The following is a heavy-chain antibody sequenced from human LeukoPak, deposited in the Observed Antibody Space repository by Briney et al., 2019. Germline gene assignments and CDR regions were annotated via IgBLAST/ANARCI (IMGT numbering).Heavy chain of an antibody. CDR1: GFIFRNYW. CDR3: ARDGGLHTNFDY. CDR2: TKPDGSAE. J-gene: IGHJ4*02. V-gene: IGHV3-7*01. D-gene: IGHD2-15*01. Sequence: GGSLRLSCAASGFIFRNYWMGWVRQAPGKGLEWVANTKPDGSAEYYADSVRGRFSTSRDNANNLLYLQMNSLRAEDTAVYYCARDGGLHTNFDYWGQGTLVTVSS.